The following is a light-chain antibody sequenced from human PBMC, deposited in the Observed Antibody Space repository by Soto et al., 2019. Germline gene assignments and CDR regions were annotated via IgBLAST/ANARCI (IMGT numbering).Light chain of an antibody. CDR1: SCDVGAYKY. CDR2: EGS. V-gene: IGLV2-8*01. CDR3: TSDVGRSRWV. J-gene: IGLJ3*02. Sequence: QSVLTQPPSASGSPGQSVTISCTGTSCDVGAYKYVSWYQQYPGKAPKLMIYEGSKRPSGVPDRFSGSKSGNTSSLTVSGLHAEDEAYYCRTSDVGRSRWVFGGGTKLTVL.